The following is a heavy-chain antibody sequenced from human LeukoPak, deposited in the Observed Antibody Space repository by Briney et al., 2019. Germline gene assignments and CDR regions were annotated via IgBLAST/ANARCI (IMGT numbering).Heavy chain of an antibody. CDR2: IYYSGST. D-gene: IGHD3-10*01. Sequence: SETLSLTCAVYGGSFSGYYWSWIRQPPGKGLEWIGYIYYSGSTNYNPSLKSRVTISVDTSKNQFSLKLSSVTAADTAVYYCARVVRGVIDYWGQGTLVTVSS. J-gene: IGHJ4*02. CDR1: GGSFSGYY. CDR3: ARVVRGVIDY. V-gene: IGHV4-59*01.